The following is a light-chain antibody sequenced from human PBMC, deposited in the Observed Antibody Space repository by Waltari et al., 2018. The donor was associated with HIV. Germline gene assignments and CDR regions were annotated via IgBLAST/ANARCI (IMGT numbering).Light chain of an antibody. Sequence: QSVLTQPPSVSAAPGPTVSIHCSGFSSNIGNNFVSWYHQLPGKAPKLLIFDNNKRPSGIPDRVSASKSGTSATLAITGLQTGDEGDYYCGTWDNSLKTVVFGGGTKVTVL. V-gene: IGLV1-51*01. J-gene: IGLJ2*01. CDR1: SSNIGNNF. CDR3: GTWDNSLKTVV. CDR2: DNN.